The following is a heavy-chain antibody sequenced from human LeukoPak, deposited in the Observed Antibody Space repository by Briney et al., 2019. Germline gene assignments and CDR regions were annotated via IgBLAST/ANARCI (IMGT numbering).Heavy chain of an antibody. J-gene: IGHJ4*02. D-gene: IGHD6-13*01. CDR3: AKDSHRYSSSWYSSSYFDY. Sequence: PGGSLRLSCAASGFTFSSYAMSWVRQAPGKGLEWVSAISGSGGSTYYADSVKGRFTISRDNSENTLYLQMNSLRAEDTAVYYCAKDSHRYSSSWYSSSYFDYWGQGTLVTVSS. V-gene: IGHV3-23*01. CDR1: GFTFSSYA. CDR2: ISGSGGST.